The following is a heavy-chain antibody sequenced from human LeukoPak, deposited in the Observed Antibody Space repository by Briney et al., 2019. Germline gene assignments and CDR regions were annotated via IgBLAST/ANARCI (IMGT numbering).Heavy chain of an antibody. CDR3: AKDISPFRPSLGAS. J-gene: IGHJ5*02. V-gene: IGHV3-48*03. Sequence: GGSLRLSCAASGFTFSSYEMNWVRQAPGKGLEWVSYISSSGSTTYYPDPVKGRFPISRHNRKPSLYLQMNSLRTEHTRLYYCAKDISPFRPSLGASWRQGILVTVSS. CDR2: ISSSGSTT. CDR1: GFTFSSYE. D-gene: IGHD3-16*01.